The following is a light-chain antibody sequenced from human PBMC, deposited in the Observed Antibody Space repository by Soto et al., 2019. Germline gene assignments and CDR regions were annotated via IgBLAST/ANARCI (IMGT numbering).Light chain of an antibody. CDR2: DAS. CDR3: HQYGGSPIYT. CDR1: QSVSSNH. Sequence: EIVLTQSPGTLSLSPGATATLSCRASQSVSSNHLAWFQQKPGQAPRLLIYDASSRATGIPDRFSGSGSGTDFTLTIGRLEPEDFAVYYCHQYGGSPIYTFGPGTKLDFK. V-gene: IGKV3-20*01. J-gene: IGKJ3*01.